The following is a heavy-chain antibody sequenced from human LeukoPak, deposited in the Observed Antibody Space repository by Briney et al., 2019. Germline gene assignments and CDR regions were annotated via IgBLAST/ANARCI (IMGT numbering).Heavy chain of an antibody. D-gene: IGHD5-24*01. Sequence: GGSLRLSCAASGFTFTSYGFHWVRQAPGKALEWVAFMSYDGNKKYGDSVKGRFTISRDNSKNTLYLQINSLRDEGTAVYYCAKDDAWLQYNDWGQGTLVTVSS. CDR2: MSYDGNK. J-gene: IGHJ4*02. CDR3: AKDDAWLQYND. CDR1: GFTFTSYG. V-gene: IGHV3-30*18.